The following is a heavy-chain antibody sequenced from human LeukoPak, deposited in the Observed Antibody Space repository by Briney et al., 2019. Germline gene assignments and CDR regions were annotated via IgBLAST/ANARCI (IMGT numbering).Heavy chain of an antibody. CDR1: GFTFSSYG. CDR3: ATFRGYSYGYEENY. CDR2: ILYDGSNK. Sequence: PGGSLRLSCAASGFTFSSYGMHWVRQAPGKGLEWVSVILYDGSNKYYADSVKGRFTISRDNSKNTLYLQMNSLRAEDTAVYYCATFRGYSYGYEENYWGQGTLATVSS. V-gene: IGHV3-30*03. J-gene: IGHJ4*02. D-gene: IGHD5-18*01.